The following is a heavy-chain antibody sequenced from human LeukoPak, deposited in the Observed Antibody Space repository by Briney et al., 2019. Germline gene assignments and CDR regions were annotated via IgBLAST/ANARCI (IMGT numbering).Heavy chain of an antibody. J-gene: IGHJ6*03. Sequence: SETLFLTCTVSGGSISSHYWSWIRQPPGKGLEWIGYIYYSGSTNYNPSLKSRVTISVDTSKNQFSLKLSSVTAADTAVYYCARDKNDFWSGYYRGGYYYYYYMDVWGKGTTVTVSS. D-gene: IGHD3-3*01. V-gene: IGHV4-59*11. CDR2: IYYSGST. CDR1: GGSISSHY. CDR3: ARDKNDFWSGYYRGGYYYYYYMDV.